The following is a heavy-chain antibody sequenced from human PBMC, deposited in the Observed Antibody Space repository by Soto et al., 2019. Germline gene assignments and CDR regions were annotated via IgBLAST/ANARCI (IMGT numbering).Heavy chain of an antibody. Sequence: GASVKVSCKASGYTFGSYGMSWMRQAPGQGLEWMGWISAPNGKTSYAQKFQGRLTMTTDTSTSTAYMELRSLRSDDTAVYYCARKVIDLNWFDPWGQGTLVTVSS. D-gene: IGHD3-16*02. CDR2: ISAPNGKT. CDR3: ARKVIDLNWFDP. V-gene: IGHV1-18*01. J-gene: IGHJ5*02. CDR1: GYTFGSYG.